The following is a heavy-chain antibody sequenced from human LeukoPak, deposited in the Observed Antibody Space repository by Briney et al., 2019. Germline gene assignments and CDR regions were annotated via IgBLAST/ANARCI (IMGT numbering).Heavy chain of an antibody. Sequence: GESLKISCKGSGYSFTSYWISWVRQMPGKGLEWMGRIDPSDSYINYSPSFQGHVTISADKSISTAYLQWSSLKASDIAMYYCARHVPQSDCPRHFDYWGQGTLVTVSS. V-gene: IGHV5-10-1*01. J-gene: IGHJ4*02. D-gene: IGHD2-21*02. CDR2: IDPSDSYI. CDR1: GYSFTSYW. CDR3: ARHVPQSDCPRHFDY.